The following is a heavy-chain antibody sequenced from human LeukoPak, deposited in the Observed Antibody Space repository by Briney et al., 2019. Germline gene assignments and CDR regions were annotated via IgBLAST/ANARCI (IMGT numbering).Heavy chain of an antibody. CDR2: IYTSGST. J-gene: IGHJ4*02. V-gene: IGHV4-61*02. Sequence: SQTLSLTCTVSGGSISSGSYYWSWIRQPAGKRLEWIGRIYTSGSTNYNPSLKSRVTISVDTSKNQFSLKLSSVTAADTAVYYCARTQAAAVDYWGQGTLVTVSS. CDR1: GGSISSGSYY. D-gene: IGHD6-13*01. CDR3: ARTQAAAVDY.